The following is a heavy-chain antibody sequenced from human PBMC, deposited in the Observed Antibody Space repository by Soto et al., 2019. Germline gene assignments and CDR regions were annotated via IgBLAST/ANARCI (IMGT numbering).Heavy chain of an antibody. Sequence: GGSLRLSCAASTFTFRNYAMSWVRQAPGKGLEWVSGISGSGGSTFYADSVKGRFTISRDNSKNTLYLQMNSLKGEDTAVYYCAKGRSESYTQYFDYWGQGTLVTVSS. V-gene: IGHV3-23*01. CDR2: ISGSGGST. CDR1: TFTFRNYA. J-gene: IGHJ4*02. CDR3: AKGRSESYTQYFDY. D-gene: IGHD1-26*01.